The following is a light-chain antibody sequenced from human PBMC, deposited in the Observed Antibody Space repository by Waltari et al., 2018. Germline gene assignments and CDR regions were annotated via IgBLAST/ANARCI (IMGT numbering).Light chain of an antibody. CDR3: QHYNTYSRSIT. V-gene: IGKV1-5*03. Sequence: SACRASQSISSWLAWYQQKPGKAPKLLIYKASTLESGVPSRFSGSGSGTEFTLTISSLQPDDFATYYCQHYNTYSRSITFGQGTRLEIQ. J-gene: IGKJ5*01. CDR1: QSISSW. CDR2: KAS.